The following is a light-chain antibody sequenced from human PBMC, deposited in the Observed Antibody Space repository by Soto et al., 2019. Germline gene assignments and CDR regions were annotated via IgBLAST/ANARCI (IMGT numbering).Light chain of an antibody. J-gene: IGLJ1*01. Sequence: QSVLTQPASVSGSPGQSITIACTGTTSDVGSYNYVSWYQQYPGKPPKVVIYDVANRPSGASNRFSGSKSGNTASLTISGLQAEDEADYYCRAYTNSRDVFGTGTKVTVL. V-gene: IGLV2-14*03. CDR1: TSDVGSYNY. CDR2: DVA. CDR3: RAYTNSRDV.